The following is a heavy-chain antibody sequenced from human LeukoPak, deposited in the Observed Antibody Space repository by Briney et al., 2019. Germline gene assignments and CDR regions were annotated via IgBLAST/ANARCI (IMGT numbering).Heavy chain of an antibody. J-gene: IGHJ4*02. Sequence: PGGSLRLSCAASGFTFSNYAMSWVRQAPGKGLEWVSAISGSGGSTYYADSVKGRFTISRDNSKNTLYLQMNSLRAEDTAVYYCAKVRWDVVVPAASFDYWGQGTLVTVSS. V-gene: IGHV3-23*01. D-gene: IGHD2-2*01. CDR1: GFTFSNYA. CDR3: AKVRWDVVVPAASFDY. CDR2: ISGSGGST.